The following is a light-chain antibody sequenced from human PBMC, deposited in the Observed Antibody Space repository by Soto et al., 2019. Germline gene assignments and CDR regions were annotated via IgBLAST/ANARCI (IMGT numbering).Light chain of an antibody. J-gene: IGLJ2*01. CDR2: EVS. V-gene: IGLV2-23*02. Sequence: QSALTQPASVSGSPGQSITISCTGTSSDVGSYNLVSWYQQHPGKAPKLMIYEVSKRPSGVSNRFSGSKSGNTASLTISGLQAVDEADYYFCSYAGSSTLVFGGGTKLTVL. CDR3: CSYAGSSTLV. CDR1: SSDVGSYNL.